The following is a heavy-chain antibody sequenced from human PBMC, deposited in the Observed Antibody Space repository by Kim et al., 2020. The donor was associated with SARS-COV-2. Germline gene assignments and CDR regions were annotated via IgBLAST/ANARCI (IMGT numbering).Heavy chain of an antibody. CDR3: ARSRGTGGPPNAFDI. CDR2: INAGNGNT. J-gene: IGHJ3*02. D-gene: IGHD2-8*02. V-gene: IGHV1-3*01. Sequence: ASVKVSCKASGYTFTSYAMHWVRQAPGQRLEWMGWINAGNGNTKYSQKFQGRVTITRDTSASTAYMELSSLRSEDTAVYYCARSRGTGGPPNAFDIWGQGTMVTVSS. CDR1: GYTFTSYA.